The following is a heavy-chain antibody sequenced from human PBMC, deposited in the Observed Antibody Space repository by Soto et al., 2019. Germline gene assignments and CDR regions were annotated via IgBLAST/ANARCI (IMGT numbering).Heavy chain of an antibody. Sequence: NPSETLSLTCTVSGGSISSGGYYWSWIRQHPGKGLEWIGYIYYSGSTYYNPSLKSRVAISVDTSKNQFSLKLSSVTAADTAVYYCAHDGPAYGMDVWGQGTTVTVSS. CDR1: GGSISSGGYY. D-gene: IGHD3-16*01. J-gene: IGHJ6*02. CDR2: IYYSGST. CDR3: AHDGPAYGMDV. V-gene: IGHV4-31*03.